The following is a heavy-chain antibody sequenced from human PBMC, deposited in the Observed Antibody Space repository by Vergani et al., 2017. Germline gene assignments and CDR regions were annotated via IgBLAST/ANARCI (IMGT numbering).Heavy chain of an antibody. CDR2: IIPILGIA. CDR1: GGTFSSYA. D-gene: IGHD5-24*01. J-gene: IGHJ4*02. CDR3: ARRPLPRDGYNDFGDY. Sequence: QVQLVQSGAEVKKPGSSVKVSCKASGGTFSSYAISWVRQAPGQGLEWMGRIIPILGIANYAQKVQGRVTITADNSTSTAYMELSSLRSEDTAVYYCARRPLPRDGYNDFGDYWGQGTLVTVSS. V-gene: IGHV1-69*04.